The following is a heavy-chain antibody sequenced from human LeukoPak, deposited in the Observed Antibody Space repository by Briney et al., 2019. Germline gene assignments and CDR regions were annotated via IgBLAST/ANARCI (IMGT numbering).Heavy chain of an antibody. CDR1: GYTFTSYG. V-gene: IGHV1-18*01. Sequence: ASVKVSCKASGYTFTSYGISWVRQAPGQGLEWMGWISAYNGNTNYAQKLQGRVTMTTDTSTSTAYMELRSLRSDDTAVYYCAREFNSNSYYCYYMDVWGKGTTVTVSS. CDR3: AREFNSNSYYCYYMDV. D-gene: IGHD4-11*01. CDR2: ISAYNGNT. J-gene: IGHJ6*03.